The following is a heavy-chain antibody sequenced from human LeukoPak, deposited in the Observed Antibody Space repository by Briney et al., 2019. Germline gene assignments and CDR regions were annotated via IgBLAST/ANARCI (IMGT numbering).Heavy chain of an antibody. J-gene: IGHJ1*01. Sequence: SQTLSLTCAISGDSVSSNSATWNWIRQSPSRGLEWLGRTYYRSKWYKYYAVSVKGRITINPYTSKNQFSLQLNSVTPVDTAVYYCARGPSYFQHWGQGTLVTVSS. V-gene: IGHV6-1*01. CDR3: ARGPSYFQH. CDR1: GDSVSSNSAT. CDR2: TYYRSKWYK.